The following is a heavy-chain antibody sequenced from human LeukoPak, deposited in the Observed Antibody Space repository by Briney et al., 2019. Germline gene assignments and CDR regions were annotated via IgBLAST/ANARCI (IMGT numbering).Heavy chain of an antibody. CDR1: GGSISSSSYY. D-gene: IGHD6-13*01. CDR3: ARRWIAAAARGWSDR. V-gene: IGHV4-39*01. CDR2: IYYSGST. J-gene: IGHJ5*01. Sequence: PSETLSLTCTVCGGSISSSSYYWGWIRQPPGKGLEWIGSIYYSGSTYYNPSLKSRVTICVDTSKNQFSLKLSSVTAADTAVYYCARRWIAAAARGWSDRSSQGTLVTVSS.